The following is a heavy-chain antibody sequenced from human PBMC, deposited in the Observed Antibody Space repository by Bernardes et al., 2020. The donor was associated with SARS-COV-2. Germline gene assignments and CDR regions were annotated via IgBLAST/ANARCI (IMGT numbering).Heavy chain of an antibody. J-gene: IGHJ4*02. Sequence: GGSLRVSCAASGFTFSGYWMHWVRQAPEKGLVWVSRIDPDAKTTNYADSVTGRFTISRDNAKNTLYLQMNSLRVEDTAVYYCARGSGNYYFDYWGQGSLVTVSS. D-gene: IGHD1-26*01. CDR1: GFTFSGYW. V-gene: IGHV3-74*01. CDR2: IDPDAKTT. CDR3: ARGSGNYYFDY.